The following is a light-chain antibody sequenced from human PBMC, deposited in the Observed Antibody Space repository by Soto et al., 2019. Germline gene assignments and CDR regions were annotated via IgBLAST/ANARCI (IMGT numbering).Light chain of an antibody. CDR1: SRDDGGYNY. Sequence: QSVLTQPPSASGSPGQSVTISCTGTSRDDGGYNYVSWYQQHPGKAPNLMIYEVSKRPSGVPDRFSGSKSGNTASLTVSRLQAEDEADYYCSSYAGSNNYVFGTGTKLTVL. V-gene: IGLV2-8*01. CDR3: SSYAGSNNYV. J-gene: IGLJ1*01. CDR2: EVS.